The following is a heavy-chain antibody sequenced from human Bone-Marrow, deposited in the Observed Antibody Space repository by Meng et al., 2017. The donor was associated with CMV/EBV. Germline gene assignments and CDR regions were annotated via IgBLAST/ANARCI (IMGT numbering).Heavy chain of an antibody. J-gene: IGHJ4*02. D-gene: IGHD6-19*01. CDR3: ARDRGGKQWLAPPVVLFAY. CDR1: GGSISSSNW. Sequence: GSLRLSCAVSGGSISSSNWWSWVRQPPGKGLEWIGEIYHSGSTNYNPSLKSRVTISVDKSKNQFSLQLNSVTPEDTAVYYCARDRGGKQWLAPPVVLFAYWGPGPLVTGSS. V-gene: IGHV4-4*02. CDR2: IYHSGST.